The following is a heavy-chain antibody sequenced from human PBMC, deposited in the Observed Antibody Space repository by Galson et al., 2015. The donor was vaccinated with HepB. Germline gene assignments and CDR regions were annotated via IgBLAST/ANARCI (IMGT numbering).Heavy chain of an antibody. V-gene: IGHV3-30-3*01. Sequence: SLRLSCAASGFTFNSYNMHWVRQAPGKGLEWVALILSDGSNKYSADSVKGRFTISRDNSKNTLYLQMNSLRPEDTAIYYCAKDLGYSSGHGMDVWGQGTTVTVSS. CDR2: ILSDGSNK. J-gene: IGHJ6*02. CDR1: GFTFNSYN. CDR3: AKDLGYSSGHGMDV. D-gene: IGHD6-19*01.